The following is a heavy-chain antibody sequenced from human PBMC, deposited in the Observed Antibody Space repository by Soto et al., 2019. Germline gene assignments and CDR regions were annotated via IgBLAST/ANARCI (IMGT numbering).Heavy chain of an antibody. J-gene: IGHJ6*03. CDR1: GGTFSSYT. D-gene: IGHD4-17*01. Sequence: SVKVSCKASGGTFSSYTISWVRQAPGQGLEWMGRIIPILGIANYAQKFQGRVTITADKSTSTAYMELSSLRSEDTAVYYCARVGATVTPTDYYYYMDVWGKGTTVTVSS. CDR3: ARVGATVTPTDYYYYMDV. V-gene: IGHV1-69*02. CDR2: IIPILGIA.